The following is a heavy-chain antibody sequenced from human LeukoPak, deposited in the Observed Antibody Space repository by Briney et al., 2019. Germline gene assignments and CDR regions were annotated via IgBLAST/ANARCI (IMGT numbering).Heavy chain of an antibody. CDR3: ARDWAVGATTDSQFDI. CDR1: GYSFTSYW. D-gene: IGHD1-26*01. Sequence: GESLKISCKGSGYSFTSYWIGWVRQMPGKGLEWMGIIYPGDSDTRYSPSFQGQVTISADKSISTAYLQWSSLKASDTAMYYCARDWAVGATTDSQFDIWGQGTMVTVSS. V-gene: IGHV5-51*01. CDR2: IYPGDSDT. J-gene: IGHJ3*02.